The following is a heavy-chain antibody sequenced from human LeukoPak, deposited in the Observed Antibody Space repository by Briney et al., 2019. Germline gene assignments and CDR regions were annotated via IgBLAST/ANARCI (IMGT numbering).Heavy chain of an antibody. V-gene: IGHV4-59*01. Sequence: SETLSLTCTISGGSITSYHWSWIRQPPGKGLEWIGYIYYSGSTNYNPSLKSRVTISVDTSKNQFSLKLSSVTAADTAVYYCARHCYDSSGYYDYWYFDLWGRGTLVTVSS. CDR2: IYYSGST. CDR1: GGSITSYH. J-gene: IGHJ2*01. D-gene: IGHD3-22*01. CDR3: ARHCYDSSGYYDYWYFDL.